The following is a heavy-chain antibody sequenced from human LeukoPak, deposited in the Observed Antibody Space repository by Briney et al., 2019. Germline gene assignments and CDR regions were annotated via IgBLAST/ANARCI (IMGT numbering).Heavy chain of an antibody. CDR3: ARDGYGDYGSALYDY. CDR2: IKQDGSEK. J-gene: IGHJ4*02. CDR1: GFTFSSYW. V-gene: IGHV3-7*01. D-gene: IGHD4-17*01. Sequence: GGSLRLSCAASGFTFSSYWMSWVRQAPGKGLEWVANIKQDGSEKYYVDSVKGRFTISRDNAKNSLYLQMNSLRAEDTAVYYCARDGYGDYGSALYDYWGQGTLVTVSS.